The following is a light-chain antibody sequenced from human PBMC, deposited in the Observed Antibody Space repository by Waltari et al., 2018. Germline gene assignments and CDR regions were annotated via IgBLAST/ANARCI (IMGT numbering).Light chain of an antibody. CDR2: GAS. Sequence: EIVMTQSPATLSVSPGERATLSCRASQSVSSNLACYQQKPGQAPRLLIYGASTRATGIPARFSGSGSGTEFTLTISSLQSEDFAVYYCQQYKNWLGLTFGGGTKVEIK. CDR1: QSVSSN. J-gene: IGKJ4*01. V-gene: IGKV3-15*01. CDR3: QQYKNWLGLT.